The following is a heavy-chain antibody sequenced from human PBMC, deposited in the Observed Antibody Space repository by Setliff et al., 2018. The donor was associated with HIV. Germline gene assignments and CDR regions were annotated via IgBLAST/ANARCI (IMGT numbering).Heavy chain of an antibody. J-gene: IGHJ6*03. V-gene: IGHV4-39*01. CDR1: GTPISPTTDH. CDR3: ARHRDPPGTSWIYYYYYMDL. CDR2: IYSSGSP. D-gene: IGHD6-13*01. Sequence: SVSGTPISPTTDHWGWIRQPPGKGLEWIGSIYSSGSPSYNPSLSSRLTISVDTSKNHVSLRLSSVTAADTGVYYCARHRDPPGTSWIYYYYYMDLWGEGTTVTVSS.